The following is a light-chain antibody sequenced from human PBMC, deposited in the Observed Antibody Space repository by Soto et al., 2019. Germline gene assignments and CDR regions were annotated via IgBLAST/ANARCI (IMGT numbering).Light chain of an antibody. CDR1: SSSIGTNY. Sequence: QSALTQPPSASGTPGQRVTISCSGSSSSIGTNYVYWYQQLPGTAPKLLIYRDNRRPSGVPDRFSGSKSGTSASLAISGLRSEDEADYYCAAWDDSLSGYVFGTGTKLTVL. V-gene: IGLV1-47*01. J-gene: IGLJ1*01. CDR3: AAWDDSLSGYV. CDR2: RDN.